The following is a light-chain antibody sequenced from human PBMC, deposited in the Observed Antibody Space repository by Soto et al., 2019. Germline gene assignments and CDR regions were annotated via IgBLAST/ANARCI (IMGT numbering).Light chain of an antibody. J-gene: IGLJ1*01. CDR1: SSDVGSYNR. CDR3: SSYTSSSSYV. V-gene: IGLV2-18*02. Sequence: QSVLTQPPSVSGSPGQSVTISCTGTSSDVGSYNRVSWYQQPPGTAPKLMIYEVSNRPSGVPGRSSGSKSGNTASLTISGLQAEDEADYYCSSYTSSSSYVFGTGTKVTVL. CDR2: EVS.